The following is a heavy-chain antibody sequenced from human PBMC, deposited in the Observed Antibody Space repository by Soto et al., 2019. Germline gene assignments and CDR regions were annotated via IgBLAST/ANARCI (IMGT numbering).Heavy chain of an antibody. D-gene: IGHD3-10*01. V-gene: IGHV3-11*01. CDR1: GFTFSDYY. CDR2: ISSSGSTI. Sequence: GGALRVSCAASGFTFSDYYMSWIRQAPGKGLEWVSYISSSGSTIYYADSVKGRFTISRDNAKNSLYLQMNSLRAEDTAVYYCARDKSTMVRGSVFDYWGQGTLVTVS. CDR3: ARDKSTMVRGSVFDY. J-gene: IGHJ4*02.